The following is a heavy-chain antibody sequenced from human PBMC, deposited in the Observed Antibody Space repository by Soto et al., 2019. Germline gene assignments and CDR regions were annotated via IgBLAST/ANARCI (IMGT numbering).Heavy chain of an antibody. CDR3: AKAYGSGSDFLYFFDY. CDR1: GFTFSSYW. CDR2: ISWNSGSI. D-gene: IGHD3-10*01. V-gene: IGHV3-9*01. J-gene: IGHJ4*02. Sequence: GGSLRLSCAASGFTFSSYWMHWVRQAPGKGLEWVSGISWNSGSIGYADSVKGRFTISRDNAKNSLHLQMNSLRAEDTAFYYCAKAYGSGSDFLYFFDYWGQGTLVTVSS.